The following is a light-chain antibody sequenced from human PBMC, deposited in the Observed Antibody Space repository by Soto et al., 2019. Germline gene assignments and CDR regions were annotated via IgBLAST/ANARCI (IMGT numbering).Light chain of an antibody. J-gene: IGLJ1*01. CDR3: CSYAGSSTDV. V-gene: IGLV2-23*01. Sequence: QSVLTQPPSASGSPGQSVTISCTGTSSDVGAYDYVSWYQQHPGKAPKLMIYEGSKRPSGVSNRFSGSKSGNTASLTISGLQAEDEADYYCCSYAGSSTDVFGTGTKVIVL. CDR1: SSDVGAYDY. CDR2: EGS.